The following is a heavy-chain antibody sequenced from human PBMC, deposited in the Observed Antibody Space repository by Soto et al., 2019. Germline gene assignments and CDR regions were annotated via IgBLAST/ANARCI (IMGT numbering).Heavy chain of an antibody. J-gene: IGHJ4*02. Sequence: SETLSLTCTVSGGSISSSSYYWGWIRQPPGKGLEWIGSIYYSGSTYYNPSLKSRVTISVDTSKNQFSLKLSSVTAADTAVYYCARSWVATPYFDYWGQGTLVTAPQ. CDR1: GGSISSSSYY. CDR3: ARSWVATPYFDY. V-gene: IGHV4-39*01. D-gene: IGHD5-12*01. CDR2: IYYSGST.